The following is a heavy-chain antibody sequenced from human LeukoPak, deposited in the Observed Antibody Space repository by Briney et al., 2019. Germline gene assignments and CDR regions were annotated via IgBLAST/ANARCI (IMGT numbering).Heavy chain of an antibody. CDR1: GFTFSSYS. J-gene: IGHJ4*02. CDR2: ISSSSSYI. V-gene: IGHV3-21*01. CDR3: ARDKRAAYGSGSYEAY. Sequence: PGGSLRLSCAASGFTFSSYSMTWVRQAPGKGLEWVSSISSSSSYIYYADSVKGRFTISRDNAKNSLCLQMNSLRAEDTAVYYCARDKRAAYGSGSYEAYWGQGTLITVSS. D-gene: IGHD3-10*01.